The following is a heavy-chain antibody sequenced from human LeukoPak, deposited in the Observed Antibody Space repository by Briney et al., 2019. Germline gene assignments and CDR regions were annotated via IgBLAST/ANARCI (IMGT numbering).Heavy chain of an antibody. CDR3: ARSSIAVAINWFDP. J-gene: IGHJ5*02. Sequence: SETLSLTCAVYGGSFSGYYWGWIRQPPGKGLEWIGSIYHSGSTYYNPSLKSRVTISVDTSKNQFSLKLSSVTAADTAVYYCARSSIAVAINWFDPWGQGTLVTVSS. D-gene: IGHD6-19*01. V-gene: IGHV4-38-2*01. CDR2: IYHSGST. CDR1: GGSFSGYY.